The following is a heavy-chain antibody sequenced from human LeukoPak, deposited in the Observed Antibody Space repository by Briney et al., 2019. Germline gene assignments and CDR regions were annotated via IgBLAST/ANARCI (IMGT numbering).Heavy chain of an antibody. CDR1: GGTFSSYA. J-gene: IGHJ4*02. Sequence: SVKASCKASGGTFSSYAISWVRQAPGQGLEWMGRIIPILGIANYAQKFQGRVTITADKSTSTAYMELSSLRSEDTAVYYCARVGIQLWSTADYWGQGTLVTVSS. CDR3: ARVGIQLWSTADY. V-gene: IGHV1-69*04. CDR2: IIPILGIA. D-gene: IGHD5-18*01.